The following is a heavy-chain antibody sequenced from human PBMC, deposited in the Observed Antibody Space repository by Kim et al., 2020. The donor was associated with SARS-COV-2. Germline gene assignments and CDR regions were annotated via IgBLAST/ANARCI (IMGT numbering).Heavy chain of an antibody. V-gene: IGHV4-59*01. J-gene: IGHJ3*02. CDR3: AREGSSSSWSGEAFDI. CDR2: IYYSGST. D-gene: IGHD6-13*01. CDR1: GGSISSYY. Sequence: SETLSLTCTVSGGSISSYYWSWIRQPPGKGLEWIGYIYYSGSTNYNPSLKSRVTISVDTSKNQFSLKLSSVTAADTAVYYCAREGSSSSWSGEAFDIWGQGTMVTVSS.